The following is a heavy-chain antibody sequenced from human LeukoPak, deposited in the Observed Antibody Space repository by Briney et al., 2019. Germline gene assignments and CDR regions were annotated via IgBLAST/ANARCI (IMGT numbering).Heavy chain of an antibody. CDR2: INTNTGNP. V-gene: IGHV7-4-1*02. CDR3: ARGPSSLYYYGSGSLDY. CDR1: GYTFTSYA. D-gene: IGHD3-10*01. J-gene: IGHJ4*02. Sequence: ASVTVSCKASGYTFTSYAMNWVRQAPGQGLEWMGWINTNTGNPTYAQGFTGRFVFSLDTSVSTAYLQISSLKAEDTAVYYCARGPSSLYYYGSGSLDYWGQGTLVTVSS.